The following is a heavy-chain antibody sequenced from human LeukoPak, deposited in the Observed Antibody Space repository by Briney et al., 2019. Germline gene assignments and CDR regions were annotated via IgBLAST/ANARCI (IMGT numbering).Heavy chain of an antibody. V-gene: IGHV4-59*08. Sequence: KPSETLSLTCTVSGGSISSYYWSWIRQPPGKGLEWIGYIYYSGSTNYNPSLKSRVTISVDTSKNQFSLKLSSVTAADTAVYYCARVAYYDYVWGSYRSNGSYYFDYWGQGTLVTVSS. CDR2: IYYSGST. J-gene: IGHJ4*02. D-gene: IGHD3-16*02. CDR3: ARVAYYDYVWGSYRSNGSYYFDY. CDR1: GGSISSYY.